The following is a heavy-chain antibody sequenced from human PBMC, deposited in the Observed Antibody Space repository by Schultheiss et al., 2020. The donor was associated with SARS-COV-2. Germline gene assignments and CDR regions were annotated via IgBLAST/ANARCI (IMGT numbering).Heavy chain of an antibody. J-gene: IGHJ6*02. CDR1: GFTFSSYA. Sequence: GGSLRLSCAASGFTFSSYAMHWVRQAPGKGLKWVGFIRSRADGGTTEYAASVKGRFTISRDDSKNTLYLQMNSLKTEDTAVYYCTTNFLGYCSGGSCYWYYYYYGMDVWGQGTTVTVSS. V-gene: IGHV3-15*01. CDR3: TTNFLGYCSGGSCYWYYYYYGMDV. CDR2: IRSRADGGTT. D-gene: IGHD2-15*01.